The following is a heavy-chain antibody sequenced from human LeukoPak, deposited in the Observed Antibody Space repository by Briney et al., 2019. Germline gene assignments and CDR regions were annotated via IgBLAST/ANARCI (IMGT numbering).Heavy chain of an antibody. CDR1: GGSISTGYYY. V-gene: IGHV4-31*03. Sequence: PSETLSLTCTVSGGSISTGYYYWTWIRQHPGKGLEWAGYIDYTGSAYYNPSLKSRATISVDTSKNQFSLKVSSVSAADTAVYYCARAILTPSGYVWHFDLWGRGTLVSVSS. D-gene: IGHD3-3*01. CDR3: ARAILTPSGYVWHFDL. CDR2: IDYTGSA. J-gene: IGHJ2*01.